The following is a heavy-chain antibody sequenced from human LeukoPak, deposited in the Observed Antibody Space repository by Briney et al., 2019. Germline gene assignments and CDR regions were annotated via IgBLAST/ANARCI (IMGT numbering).Heavy chain of an antibody. CDR3: ATQLHSSSYVI. D-gene: IGHD6-13*01. J-gene: IGHJ3*02. CDR1: GYKFTDYW. V-gene: IGHV5-51*01. Sequence: GKSLKISCRGSGYKFTDYWIAWVRQMPGKGLEWMGVIYPDDSDTTYSPSFQGQVTMSVDKSITTAYLHWTTLRASDTAIYYCATQLHSSSYVIWGQGTMITVSS. CDR2: IYPDDSDT.